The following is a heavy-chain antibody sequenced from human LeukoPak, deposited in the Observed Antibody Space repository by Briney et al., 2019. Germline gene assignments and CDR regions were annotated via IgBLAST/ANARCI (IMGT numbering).Heavy chain of an antibody. CDR2: MNPNSGNT. J-gene: IGHJ6*03. V-gene: IGHV1-8*01. D-gene: IGHD4-11*01. CDR1: GYTFTSYD. Sequence: SSVTVSCKPSGYTFTSYDINWVRQATGQGLEWMGWMNPNSGNTGYAQKFQGRVTMTRNTSISTAYMELSSLRSDATVVYYCARRARLTSYYYYMGVWGKGTTVTVSS. CDR3: ARRARLTSYYYYMGV.